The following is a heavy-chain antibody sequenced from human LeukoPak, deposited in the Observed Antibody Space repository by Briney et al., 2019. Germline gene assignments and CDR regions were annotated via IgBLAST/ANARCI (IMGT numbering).Heavy chain of an antibody. J-gene: IGHJ4*02. CDR2: ISYDGSNK. V-gene: IGHV3-30*18. Sequence: GGSLRLSCAASGFTFSSYGMHWVRQAPGKGLEWVAVISYDGSNKYYVDSVKGRFTISRDNSKNTLYLQMNSLRAEDTAVYYCAKDTYYYDSSGYSSFDYWGQGTLVTVSS. D-gene: IGHD3-22*01. CDR3: AKDTYYYDSSGYSSFDY. CDR1: GFTFSSYG.